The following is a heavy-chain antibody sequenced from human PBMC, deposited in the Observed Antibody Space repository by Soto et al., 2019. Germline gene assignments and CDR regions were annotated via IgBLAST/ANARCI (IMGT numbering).Heavy chain of an antibody. V-gene: IGHV4-30-4*01. CDR1: GGSISSGDYY. Sequence: QVQLQESGPGLVKPSQTLSLTCTVSGGSISSGDYYWSWIRQPPGKGLEWIGYIYYSGSTYYNPSLKSRVTISVDTSKNQFSLKLSSVTAADTAVYYCAGGYCSGGSYYPLFDYWGQGTLVTVSS. J-gene: IGHJ4*02. CDR2: IYYSGST. CDR3: AGGYCSGGSYYPLFDY. D-gene: IGHD2-15*01.